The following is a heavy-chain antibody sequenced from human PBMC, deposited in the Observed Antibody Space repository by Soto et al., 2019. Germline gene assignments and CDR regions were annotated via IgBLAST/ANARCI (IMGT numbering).Heavy chain of an antibody. J-gene: IGHJ6*02. CDR1: GGSFSGYY. D-gene: IGHD4-4*01. CDR2: INHSGST. Sequence: LSLTCAVYGGSFSGYYWSWIRQPPGKGLEWIGEINHSGSTNYNPSLKSRVTISVDTSKNQFSLKLSSVTAADTAVYYCATTTLDHSEYYGMDVWGQGTTVTVSS. CDR3: ATTTLDHSEYYGMDV. V-gene: IGHV4-34*01.